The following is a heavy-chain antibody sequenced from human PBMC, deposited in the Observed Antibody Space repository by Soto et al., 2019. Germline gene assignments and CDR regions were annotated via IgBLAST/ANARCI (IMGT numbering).Heavy chain of an antibody. CDR1: SGSISSSNW. CDR2: IYHSGST. Sequence: QVQLQESGPGLVKPSGTLSLTCAVSSGSISSSNWWSWVRQPPGKGLEWIGEIYHSGSTNYNPSLTSRVTMSVDKSKNQFSLKLSSVTAADTAVYYGAREGDYFDYGVWYFDLWGRGTLVTVSS. D-gene: IGHD4-17*01. V-gene: IGHV4-4*02. CDR3: AREGDYFDYGVWYFDL. J-gene: IGHJ2*01.